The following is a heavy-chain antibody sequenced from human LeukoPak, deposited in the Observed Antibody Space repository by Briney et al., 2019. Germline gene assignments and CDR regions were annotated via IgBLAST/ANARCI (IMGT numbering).Heavy chain of an antibody. D-gene: IGHD3-22*01. CDR1: GFTFSSYG. V-gene: IGHV3-30*18. CDR2: ISYDGSNK. Sequence: PGGSLRLSCAASGFTFSSYGMHWVRQAPGKGLEWVAVISYDGSNKYYADSVKGRFTISRGNSKNTLYLQMNSLRAEDTAAYYCAKDSEAGYYYDSSGYFTFDYWGQGTLVTVSS. CDR3: AKDSEAGYYYDSSGYFTFDY. J-gene: IGHJ4*02.